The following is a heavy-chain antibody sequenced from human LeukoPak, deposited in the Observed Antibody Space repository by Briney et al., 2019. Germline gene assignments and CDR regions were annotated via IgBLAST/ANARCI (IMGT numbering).Heavy chain of an antibody. J-gene: IGHJ4*02. CDR2: IKRTTDGGTT. CDR3: TTDPGDYPDH. CDR1: GITFSNAW. Sequence: GGSLRLSCAASGITFSNAWMTWVRQAPGKGLEWVGRIKRTTDGGTTDYAAPVKGRFTILRDDSKTTLYLQLSSLKTEDTAVYYCTTDPGDYPDHWGQGTLVTVSS. V-gene: IGHV3-15*01.